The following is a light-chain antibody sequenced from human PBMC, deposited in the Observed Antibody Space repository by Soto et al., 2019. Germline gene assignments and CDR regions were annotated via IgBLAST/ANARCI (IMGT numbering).Light chain of an antibody. CDR3: XXXXXXXLT. J-gene: IGKJ4*01. CDR1: QSVSSTY. CDR2: GAS. V-gene: IGKV3-20*01. Sequence: EVLLPQSPGTLSLSPGERATLSCRASQSVSSTYLAWYQQKSGKAPRLLILGASTRDTGIPARFSGRGSGTEFTLPVSRLETEDFAVYXXXXXXXXXLTFGGGTKVDI.